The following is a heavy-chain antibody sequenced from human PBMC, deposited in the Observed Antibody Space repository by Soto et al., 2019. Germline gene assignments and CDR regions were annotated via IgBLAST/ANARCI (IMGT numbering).Heavy chain of an antibody. CDR2: IKSKTDGGTT. J-gene: IGHJ3*02. V-gene: IGHV3-15*07. Sequence: EVQLVGSGGGLVKPGGSLRLSCAASGFTFSNAWMSWVRQAPGKGLEWVGHIKSKTDGGTTDYAAPVKGRFTISRDDSKNTLYLQMNSLKTEDTAVYYCTTEARRGTVTTWVSDAFDIWGQGTMVTVSS. CDR3: TTEARRGTVTTWVSDAFDI. CDR1: GFTFSNAW. D-gene: IGHD4-17*01.